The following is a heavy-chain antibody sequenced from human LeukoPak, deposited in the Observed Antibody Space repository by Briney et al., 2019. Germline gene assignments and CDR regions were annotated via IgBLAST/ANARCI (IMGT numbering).Heavy chain of an antibody. D-gene: IGHD2-21*02. J-gene: IGHJ6*03. CDR2: ISTSGSTT. CDR1: GFTFSDYY. CDR3: AKLGGDHKYYYYYMDV. V-gene: IGHV3-11*01. Sequence: TGGSLRLSCTASGFTFSDYYMSWIRQAPGKGLEWVSYISTSGSTTYYADSVKGRFTISRDNSKNTLYLQMNSLRAEDTAVYYCAKLGGDHKYYYYYMDVWGKGTTVTVSS.